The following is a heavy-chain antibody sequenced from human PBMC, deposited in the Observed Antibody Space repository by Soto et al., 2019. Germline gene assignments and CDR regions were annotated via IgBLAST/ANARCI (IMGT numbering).Heavy chain of an antibody. CDR3: ASHDPGARFDP. CDR2: INPNNGAT. V-gene: IGHV1-2*02. J-gene: IGHJ5*02. CDR1: RYIFTAYF. Sequence: QVQLVQTGAEVKKPGASVKVSCKAPRYIFTAYFMHWVRQAPGQGLEWMGWINPNNGATHYGLSFQGRVTMTRDTSISTAYIELSSMRSDDTAVYYCASHDPGARFDPWGQGTLVIVSS. D-gene: IGHD1-1*01.